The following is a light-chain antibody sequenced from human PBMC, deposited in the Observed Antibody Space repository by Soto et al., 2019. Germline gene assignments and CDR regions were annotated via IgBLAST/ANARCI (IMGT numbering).Light chain of an antibody. J-gene: IGKJ4*01. CDR2: GAS. Sequence: EIVLTQSPGTLSLSPGERATLSCRASQSVSNNYLAWYQQNPGQAPRLLIYGASSRATGIPDRFSGSGSGTDFPLTISRLEPEDFAVYYCQQYGSSPPVTFGAGTKVEIK. V-gene: IGKV3-20*01. CDR1: QSVSNNY. CDR3: QQYGSSPPVT.